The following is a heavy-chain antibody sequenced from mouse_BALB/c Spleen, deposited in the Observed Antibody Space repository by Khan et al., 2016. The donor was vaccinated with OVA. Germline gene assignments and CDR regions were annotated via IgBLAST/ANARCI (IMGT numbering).Heavy chain of an antibody. CDR3: AKDPPYYAMDY. CDR2: IWAGGSN. V-gene: IGHV2-6-5*01. J-gene: IGHJ4*01. CDR1: GFSLTDYA. Sequence: QVQLKQSGPGLVAPSQSLSITCTVSGFSLTDYAVSWIRHPPGKGLEWLGVIWAGGSNYHYSAPNSRLTISNDNSKSQAFLKKNSLQTDDTAMCYCAKDPPYYAMDYWGQGTSVTVSS.